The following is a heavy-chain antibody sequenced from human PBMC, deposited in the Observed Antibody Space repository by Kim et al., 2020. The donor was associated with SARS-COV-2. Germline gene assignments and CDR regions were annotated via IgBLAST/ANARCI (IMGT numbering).Heavy chain of an antibody. V-gene: IGHV3-33*01. CDR2: IWYDGSNK. CDR3: ARDRGPSRNTYYYGSGSYPDY. CDR1: GFTFSSYG. Sequence: GGSLRLSCAASGFTFSSYGMHWVRQAPGKGLEWVAVIWYDGSNKYYADSVKGRFTISRDNSKNTLYLQMNSLRAEDTAVYYCARDRGPSRNTYYYGSGSYPDYWGQGTLVTVSS. D-gene: IGHD3-10*01. J-gene: IGHJ4*02.